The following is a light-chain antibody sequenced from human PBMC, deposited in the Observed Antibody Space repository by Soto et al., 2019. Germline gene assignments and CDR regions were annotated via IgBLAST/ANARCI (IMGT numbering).Light chain of an antibody. CDR1: QSVRSSY. J-gene: IGKJ4*01. CDR2: GAS. CDR3: QQYGDSPT. Sequence: EIVLTLSPGTLSLSPGERATLSCRASQSVRSSYLAWYQQKPGQAPRLLIYGASSRATGIPDRFSGSGSGTDFTLTINRLEPEDLAVYYCQQYGDSPTFGGGTKVEIK. V-gene: IGKV3-20*01.